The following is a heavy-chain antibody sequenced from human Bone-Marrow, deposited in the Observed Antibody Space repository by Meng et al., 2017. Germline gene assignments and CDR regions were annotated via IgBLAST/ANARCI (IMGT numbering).Heavy chain of an antibody. CDR1: GFTFSSYA. V-gene: IGHV3-23*01. Sequence: GESLKISCAASGFTFSSYAMSWVRQAPGKGLEWVSAISGSGGSTYYADSVKGRFTISRDNSKNTLYLQMNSLRAEDTAVYYCAKAIYGDYVNYWGQGTLVTVSS. D-gene: IGHD4-17*01. CDR2: ISGSGGST. CDR3: AKAIYGDYVNY. J-gene: IGHJ4*02.